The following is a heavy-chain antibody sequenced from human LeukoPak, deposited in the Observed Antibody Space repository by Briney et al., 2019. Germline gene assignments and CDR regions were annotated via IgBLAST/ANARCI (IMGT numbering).Heavy chain of an antibody. CDR3: ARVRWGGLYYFDS. CDR1: GFTFSSYW. CDR2: INSDGRST. V-gene: IGHV3-74*01. D-gene: IGHD3-16*01. Sequence: GGSLRLSCAASGFTFSSYWMHWVRQAPGKGLVGVSRINSDGRSTNYADSVKGRFTMSRDNAKNTLYLQMNSLRAEDTAVYYCARVRWGGLYYFDSWGQGTLVTVSS. J-gene: IGHJ4*02.